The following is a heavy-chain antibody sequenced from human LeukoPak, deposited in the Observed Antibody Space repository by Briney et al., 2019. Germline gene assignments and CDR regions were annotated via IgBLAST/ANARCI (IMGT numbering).Heavy chain of an antibody. CDR2: ISNSGST. CDR3: ARVTYYYDSSGYYFDY. CDR1: GASISSYY. Sequence: SETLSLTCSVSGASISSYYWSWMRQPPGKGLEWIGYISNSGSTNYNPSLKSRVTISVDTSKNQFSLKLSSVTAADTAVYYCARVTYYYDSSGYYFDYWGQGTLVTVSS. V-gene: IGHV4-59*01. J-gene: IGHJ4*02. D-gene: IGHD3-22*01.